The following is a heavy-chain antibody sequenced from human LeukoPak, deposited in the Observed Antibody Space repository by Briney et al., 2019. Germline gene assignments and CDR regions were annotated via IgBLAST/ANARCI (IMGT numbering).Heavy chain of an antibody. CDR1: GASINSYY. CDR3: ARVAKNYDGSGSYSYYFDY. Sequence: SETLSLTCTVSGASINSYYWTWIRQPPGKGLEWIGYIYYSGSTNYNPSLKSRVTMSVDTSKNQFSLKLSSVTAADTAVYYCARVAKNYDGSGSYSYYFDYWGQGTLVTVSS. V-gene: IGHV4-59*01. D-gene: IGHD3-22*01. CDR2: IYYSGST. J-gene: IGHJ4*02.